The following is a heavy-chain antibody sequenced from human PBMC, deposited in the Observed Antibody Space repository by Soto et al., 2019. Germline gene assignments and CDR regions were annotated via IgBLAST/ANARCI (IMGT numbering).Heavy chain of an antibody. D-gene: IGHD6-19*01. V-gene: IGHV1-69*02. CDR1: GGTFSSYT. J-gene: IGHJ3*02. Sequence: PSVKVSCKASGGTFSSYTISWVRQAPGQGLEWMGRIIPILGIANYAQKFQGRVTITADKSTSTAYMELSSLRSEDTDVYYCARAGLAVAGVGAFDIWGQGTMVNVSS. CDR3: ARAGLAVAGVGAFDI. CDR2: IIPILGIA.